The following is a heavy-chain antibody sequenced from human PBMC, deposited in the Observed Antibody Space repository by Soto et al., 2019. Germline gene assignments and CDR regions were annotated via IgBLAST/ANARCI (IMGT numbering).Heavy chain of an antibody. CDR3: ARTYGDYDFDI. CDR1: GFTFSRYD. J-gene: IGHJ3*02. Sequence: PRPSCEDSGFTFSRYDMHWFRQAPVNVLEWVAFISYDGSNKYYADSVKGRFTISRDNSKNTLYLQMYSLRAEDTAVHYCARTYGDYDFDIWGQGTMLTVSS. CDR2: ISYDGSNK. V-gene: IGHV3-30-3*01. D-gene: IGHD4-17*01.